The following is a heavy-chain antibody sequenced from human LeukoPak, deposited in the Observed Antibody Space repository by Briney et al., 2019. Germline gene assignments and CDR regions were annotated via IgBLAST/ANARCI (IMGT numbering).Heavy chain of an antibody. CDR1: GFTFSSYA. CDR2: IRSKAYGGTT. CDR3: TRAYSSGYEDAFDI. J-gene: IGHJ3*02. V-gene: IGHV3-49*04. Sequence: GGSLRLSCAASGFTFSSYAMSWVRQAPGKGLGWVGFIRSKAYGGTTEYAASVKGRFTISRDDTKSIAYLQMNSLKTEDTAVYYCTRAYSSGYEDAFDIWGQGTMVTVSS. D-gene: IGHD3-22*01.